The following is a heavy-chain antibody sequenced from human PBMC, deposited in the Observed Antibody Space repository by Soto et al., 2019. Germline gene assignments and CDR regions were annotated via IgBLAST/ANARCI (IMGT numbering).Heavy chain of an antibody. CDR3: AEWARYCSGADCRA. Sequence: EVQLLESGGGSVQPGGSLRLSCAASGFPFSSRAMSWVRQAPGKGLEWVSAISGSGTITYYADSVKGRFTISRDTSKNTLYLQMNRLRADDTAVYYCAEWARYCSGADCRAWGQGTLVTVSS. J-gene: IGHJ5*02. CDR2: ISGSGTIT. V-gene: IGHV3-23*01. CDR1: GFPFSSRA. D-gene: IGHD2-15*01.